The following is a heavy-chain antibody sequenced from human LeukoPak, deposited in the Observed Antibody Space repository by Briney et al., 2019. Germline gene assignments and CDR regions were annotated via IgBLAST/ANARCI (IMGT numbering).Heavy chain of an antibody. Sequence: GGSLRLSCATSGFTVSSNYMNWVRQAPGKGLEWVSVIYSGGSTYYADSVKGRFTISRDNSKNMLYLQMNSLRAEDTAVYYCARVRFLEWPRSYYFDYWGQGTLVTVSS. CDR3: ARVRFLEWPRSYYFDY. V-gene: IGHV3-53*01. D-gene: IGHD3-3*01. J-gene: IGHJ4*02. CDR1: GFTVSSNY. CDR2: IYSGGST.